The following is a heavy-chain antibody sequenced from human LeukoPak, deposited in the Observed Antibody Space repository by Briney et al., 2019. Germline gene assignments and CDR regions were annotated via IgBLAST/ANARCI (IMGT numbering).Heavy chain of an antibody. D-gene: IGHD6-19*01. V-gene: IGHV1-3*01. CDR3: ARGHLRQWLGKELTRTGQHFDY. CDR2: INAGNGNT. Sequence: GASVKVSCKASGYTFTSYAMHWVRQAPGQRLEWMGWINAGNGNTKYSQKFQGRVTITRDTSASTAYMELSSLRSEDTAVYYCARGHLRQWLGKELTRTGQHFDYWGQGTLVTVSS. CDR1: GYTFTSYA. J-gene: IGHJ4*02.